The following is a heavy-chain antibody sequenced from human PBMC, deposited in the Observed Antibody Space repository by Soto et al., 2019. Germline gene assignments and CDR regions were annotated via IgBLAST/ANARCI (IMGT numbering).Heavy chain of an antibody. D-gene: IGHD2-15*01. Sequence: GALRLSCAASVFTFSSKYMTWVRQAPGKGLEWVSIIWSAGLTYYADSVKGRFTISRDISKNTLFLQMNSLRVEDSAVYYCARELPPDLWGQGTLVTVSS. J-gene: IGHJ5*02. CDR2: IWSAGLT. CDR1: VFTFSSKY. V-gene: IGHV3-53*01. CDR3: ARELPPDL.